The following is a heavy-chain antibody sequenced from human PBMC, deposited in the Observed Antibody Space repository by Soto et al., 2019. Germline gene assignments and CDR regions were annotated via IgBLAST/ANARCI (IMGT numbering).Heavy chain of an antibody. Sequence: QGQLVQSGAEVKKPGASVKVSCTASGNTFTNFGVTWVRQAPGQGLEWRGWISAYTDDPNYAQKFQGRVTMTIDTSTSTPYLDLRGLTSDDPAVYCCARVIQCAEAWFDPWGQGTRVTVSS. CDR3: ARVIQCAEAWFDP. CDR1: GNTFTNFG. CDR2: ISAYTDDP. V-gene: IGHV1-18*01. D-gene: IGHD1-1*01. J-gene: IGHJ5*02.